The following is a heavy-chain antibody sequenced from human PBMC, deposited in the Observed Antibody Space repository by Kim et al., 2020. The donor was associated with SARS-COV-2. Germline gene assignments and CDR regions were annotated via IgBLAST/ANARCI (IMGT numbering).Heavy chain of an antibody. Sequence: GGSLRLSCAATGFTLSAYWMHWLRQVSGKGPVWVSRMKPDGDTIDYADSVKGRFTIPRANAKNTLYLQMDSLRLEGTAVYHCVRGAPFDYWGQGVLVSVSS. CDR3: VRGAPFDY. V-gene: IGHV3-74*01. D-gene: IGHD1-26*01. J-gene: IGHJ4*02. CDR2: MKPDGDTI. CDR1: GFTLSAYW.